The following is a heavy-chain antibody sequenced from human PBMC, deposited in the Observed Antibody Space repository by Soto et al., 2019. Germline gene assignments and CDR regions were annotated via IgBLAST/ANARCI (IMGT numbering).Heavy chain of an antibody. J-gene: IGHJ3*02. D-gene: IGHD3-10*02. Sequence: QVQLQESGPGLVKASETLSLTCTVSGGSISSYYWSWIRQPPGKGLEWIVFIYYDGRTNYNPSLKSRVTISVDTSKNQFSRRPKSVISADTAVYYCAGTLFGHAFDICCQVKMVTASS. CDR3: AGTLFGHAFDI. CDR1: GGSISSYY. V-gene: IGHV4-59*01. CDR2: IYYDGRT.